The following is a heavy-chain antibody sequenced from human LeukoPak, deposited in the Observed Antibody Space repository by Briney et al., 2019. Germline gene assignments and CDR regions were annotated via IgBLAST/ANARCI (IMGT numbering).Heavy chain of an antibody. J-gene: IGHJ1*01. CDR1: GYTFTSYD. D-gene: IGHD3-22*01. Sequence: GASVKVSCKASGYTFTSYDLKWVRQATGQGLEWMGWMNPNSGNTGYAQKFQGRVTMTRDTATSTAYLELSSLSSEDTAVYYCATPGVHYDPSGYYPFQHWGEGTLLTLSS. V-gene: IGHV1-8*01. CDR3: ATPGVHYDPSGYYPFQH. CDR2: MNPNSGNT.